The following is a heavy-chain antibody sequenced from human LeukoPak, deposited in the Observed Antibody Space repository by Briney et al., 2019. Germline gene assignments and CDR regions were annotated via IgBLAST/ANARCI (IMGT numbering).Heavy chain of an antibody. CDR2: ISGSGGST. D-gene: IGHD3-10*02. J-gene: IGHJ6*04. Sequence: GGSLRLSCVASGFTFSTYGMSWVRQAPGKGLEWVSAISGSGGSTYYADSVKGRFTISRYNAKNSLYLQMNSLRAEDTAVYYCAELGITMIGGVWGKGTTVTISS. CDR3: AELGITMIGGV. CDR1: GFTFSTYG. V-gene: IGHV3-23*01.